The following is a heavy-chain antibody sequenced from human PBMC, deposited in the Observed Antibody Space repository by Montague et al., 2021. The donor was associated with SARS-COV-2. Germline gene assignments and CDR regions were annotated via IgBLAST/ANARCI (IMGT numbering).Heavy chain of an antibody. D-gene: IGHD5-12*01. V-gene: IGHV3-74*01. J-gene: IGHJ4*02. CDR1: GFTFSNYW. CDR3: ASDSRYSGYEADC. Sequence: SLRLSCAASGFTFSNYWMHWVRQAPGKGLVWVSRINSDGSSTTYADSVKGRFTISRDNAKNTVYLQMNSLRAEDSAVYYCASDSRYSGYEADCWGQGTLVTVSS. CDR2: INSDGSST.